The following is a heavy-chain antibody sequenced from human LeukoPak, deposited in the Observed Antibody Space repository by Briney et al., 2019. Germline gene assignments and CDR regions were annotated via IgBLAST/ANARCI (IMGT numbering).Heavy chain of an antibody. CDR1: GFTFTSYA. CDR3: AKSRGESRGASNY. V-gene: IGHV3-23*01. D-gene: IGHD1-26*01. J-gene: IGHJ4*02. CDR2: ISGGVDTT. Sequence: GGSLRLSCAPSGFTFTSYAMTWVRQAPGKGFEWVSFISGGVDTTYYAASVKGRFTISRANSKNTLYLQMNRLRAADPAVYYCAKSRGESRGASNYWGQGTLVTVSS.